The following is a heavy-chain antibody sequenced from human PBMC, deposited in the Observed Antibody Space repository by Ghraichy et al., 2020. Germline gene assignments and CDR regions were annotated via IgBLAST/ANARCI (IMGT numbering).Heavy chain of an antibody. CDR3: AKDRRVLWFGEDQTGGLEIDY. CDR2: ISGSGGST. D-gene: IGHD3-10*01. V-gene: IGHV3-23*01. Sequence: GGSLRLSCAASGFTFSSYAMSWVRQAPGKELEWVSAISGSGGSTYYADSVKGRFTISRDNSKNTLYLQMNSLRAEDTAVYYCAKDRRVLWFGEDQTGGLEIDYSGQGTLVTVSS. J-gene: IGHJ4*02. CDR1: GFTFSSYA.